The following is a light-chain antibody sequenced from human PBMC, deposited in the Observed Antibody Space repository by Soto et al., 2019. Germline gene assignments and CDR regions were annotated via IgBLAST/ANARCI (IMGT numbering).Light chain of an antibody. CDR3: FSYAGNSVYV. Sequence: QSVLTQPASVSGSPGQSITISCTGTSSDVGSYNLVSWFQQLPGKVPKLIIYEGTKRPSGVSDRFSGSKSGYTASLTISGLQAEDAAGYYCFSYAGNSVYVFGTGTKVTVL. V-gene: IGLV2-23*01. CDR1: SSDVGSYNL. CDR2: EGT. J-gene: IGLJ1*01.